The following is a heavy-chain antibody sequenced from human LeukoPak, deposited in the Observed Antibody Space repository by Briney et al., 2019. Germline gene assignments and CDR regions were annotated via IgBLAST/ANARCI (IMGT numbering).Heavy chain of an antibody. CDR3: AKDNRRHYTSGPNPDSLH. V-gene: IGHV3-9*01. Sequence: GGSLRLSCAASGFTFSSYAMHWVRQPPGKGLEWVSGISWNSGSIDYADSVKGRFTISRDNAKNSLYLQMNSLRVEDTAFYYCAKDNRRHYTSGPNPDSLHWGQGALVTVSS. D-gene: IGHD6-19*01. J-gene: IGHJ4*02. CDR2: ISWNSGSI. CDR1: GFTFSSYA.